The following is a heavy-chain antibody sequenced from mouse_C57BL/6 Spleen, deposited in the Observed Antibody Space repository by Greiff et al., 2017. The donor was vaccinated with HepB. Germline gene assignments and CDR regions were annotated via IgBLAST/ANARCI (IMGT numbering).Heavy chain of an antibody. V-gene: IGHV1-7*01. CDR1: GYTFTSYW. CDR2: INPSSGYT. CDR3: ARESEGDYEYAMDS. J-gene: IGHJ4*01. Sequence: VKLQQSGAELAKPGASVKLSCKASGYTFTSYWMHWVKQRPGQGLEWIGYINPSSGYTKYNQKFKDKATVTADKSSSTAYMQLSSLTYEDSAVYYCARESEGDYEYAMDSWGQGPSVPVSS. D-gene: IGHD1-1*01.